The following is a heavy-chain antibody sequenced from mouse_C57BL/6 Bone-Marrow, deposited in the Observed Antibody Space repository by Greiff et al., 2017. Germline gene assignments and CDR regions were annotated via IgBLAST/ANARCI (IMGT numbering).Heavy chain of an antibody. Sequence: VQLVESGPELVKPGASVKISCKASGYAFRSSWMNWVKQRPGKGLEWIGRIYPGDGDTNYNGKFKGKATLTADKSSSTAYMQLSSLTSEDSAVYFCARGGPYYGSSFDYWGQGTTLTVSS. J-gene: IGHJ2*01. CDR3: ARGGPYYGSSFDY. D-gene: IGHD1-1*01. CDR1: GYAFRSSW. V-gene: IGHV1-82*01. CDR2: IYPGDGDT.